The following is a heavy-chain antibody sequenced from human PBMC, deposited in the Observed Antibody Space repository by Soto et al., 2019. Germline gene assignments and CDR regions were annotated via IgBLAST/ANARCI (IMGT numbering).Heavy chain of an antibody. J-gene: IGHJ4*02. Sequence: SVKVSCKASGGTFSSYAISWVRQAPGQGLEWMGGIIPIFGTANYAQKFQGRVTITADESTSTAYMELSSLRSEDTAVYYCARGGQLWSYFDYWGQGTLVTVSS. CDR3: ARGGQLWSYFDY. V-gene: IGHV1-69*13. CDR2: IIPIFGTA. D-gene: IGHD5-18*01. CDR1: GGTFSSYA.